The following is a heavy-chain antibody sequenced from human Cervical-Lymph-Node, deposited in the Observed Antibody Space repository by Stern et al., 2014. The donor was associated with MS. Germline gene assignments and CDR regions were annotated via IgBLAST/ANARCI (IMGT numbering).Heavy chain of an antibody. D-gene: IGHD1-26*01. CDR1: GYTFTAYF. Sequence: VQLVESGAEVERPGASVEGSCKASGYTFTAYFLHWVRQAPGQGLEWMGWISPKTGSATYAQKFQDRVNMTRDTSINTGYMEVSSLRSDDTAVYYCARDRGSYSDYWGQGTLVAVSS. CDR3: ARDRGSYSDY. J-gene: IGHJ4*02. V-gene: IGHV1-2*02. CDR2: ISPKTGSA.